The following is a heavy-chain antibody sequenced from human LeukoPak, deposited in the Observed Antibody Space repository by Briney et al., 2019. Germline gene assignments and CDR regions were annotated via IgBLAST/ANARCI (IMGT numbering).Heavy chain of an antibody. D-gene: IGHD3-22*01. CDR1: GYTFTSYY. J-gene: IGHJ4*02. V-gene: IGHV1-46*01. CDR3: ARGGRSSGYYWRFDY. Sequence: ASVKVSCKASGYTFTSYYMHWVRQAPGQGLEWMGIINPSGGSTSYAQKFQGRVTMTRDTSTSTVYMELSSLRSEDTAVCYCARGGRSSGYYWRFDYWGQGTLVTVSS. CDR2: INPSGGST.